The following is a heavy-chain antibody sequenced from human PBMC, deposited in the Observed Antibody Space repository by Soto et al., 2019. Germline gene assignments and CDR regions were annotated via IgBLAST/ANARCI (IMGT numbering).Heavy chain of an antibody. D-gene: IGHD2-15*01. V-gene: IGHV1-69*19. J-gene: IGHJ4*02. CDR3: AREVQVHSPAFVY. CDR2: ISPMFGAA. Sequence: QVQLVQSGAEMKKPGSSVKVSCQSSGGTFNTYAMNWVRQAPGQGPEWMGDISPMFGAANYAPKFQGRVTITADESTGTSYMALSSLTSEDTALYFCAREVQVHSPAFVYWGQGTLVTVSS. CDR1: GGTFNTYA.